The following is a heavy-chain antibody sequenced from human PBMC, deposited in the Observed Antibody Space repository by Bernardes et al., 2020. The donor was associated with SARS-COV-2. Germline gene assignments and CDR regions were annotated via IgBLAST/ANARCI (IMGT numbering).Heavy chain of an antibody. V-gene: IGHV4-31*03. D-gene: IGHD3-16*02. Sequence: SETLSLTCSVSGGAISSGGYYWSWIRQQPGKGLEWIGYIYKSGTTYYNPSLKSRLTISVDTSRNQFSLNLRSVTAADTAVYYCVRGPRISEAGGVIVWDYYYGLDAWGQGATVIVSS. CDR1: GGAISSGGYY. CDR2: IYKSGTT. J-gene: IGHJ6*02. CDR3: VRGPRISEAGGVIVWDYYYGLDA.